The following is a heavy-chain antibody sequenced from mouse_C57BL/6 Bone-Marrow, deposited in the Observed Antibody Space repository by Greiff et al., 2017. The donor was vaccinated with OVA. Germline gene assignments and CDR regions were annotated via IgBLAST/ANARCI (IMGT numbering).Heavy chain of an antibody. V-gene: IGHV1-81*01. CDR1: GYTFTSYG. D-gene: IGHD2-3*01. CDR3: ARWGYYVTRLSY. J-gene: IGHJ3*01. CDR2: IYPRSGNT. Sequence: VQLQQSGAELARPGASVKLSCKASGYTFTSYGISWVKQRPGQGLEWIGEIYPRSGNTYYNEKFKGKATLTADKSSSTAYMALRSLTSEDSAVYFCARWGYYVTRLSYWGQGTLVTVSA.